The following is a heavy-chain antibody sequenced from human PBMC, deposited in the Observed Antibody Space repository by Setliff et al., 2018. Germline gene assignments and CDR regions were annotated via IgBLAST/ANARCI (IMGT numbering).Heavy chain of an antibody. V-gene: IGHV1-46*01. CDR2: INPSGGST. CDR1: GYAFTSYY. Sequence: ASVKVSCKASGYAFTSYYMHWVRQAPGQGLEWMGIINPSGGSTSYAQKFQGRVTMTRDTSTSTVYMELSSLRSEDTAVYYCARVGRYVDTAMVFDYWGQGTLVTVYS. CDR3: ARVGRYVDTAMVFDY. J-gene: IGHJ4*02. D-gene: IGHD5-18*01.